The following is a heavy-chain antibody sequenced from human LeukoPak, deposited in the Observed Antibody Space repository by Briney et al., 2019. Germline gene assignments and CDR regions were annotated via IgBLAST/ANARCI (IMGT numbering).Heavy chain of an antibody. D-gene: IGHD2/OR15-2a*01. V-gene: IGHV3-30*02. Sequence: PGGSLRLSCAASGFTFSSYGMHWVRQAPGKGLEWVAFIRYDGSNKYYADSVKGRFTIPRDNSKNTLYLQMNSLRAEDTAVYYCAKAYLPLRPPDYWGQGTLVTVSS. CDR2: IRYDGSNK. J-gene: IGHJ4*02. CDR3: AKAYLPLRPPDY. CDR1: GFTFSSYG.